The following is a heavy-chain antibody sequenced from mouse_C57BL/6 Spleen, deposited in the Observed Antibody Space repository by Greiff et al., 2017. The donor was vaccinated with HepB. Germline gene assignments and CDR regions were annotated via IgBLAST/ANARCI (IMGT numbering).Heavy chain of an antibody. CDR2: IYPGSGST. CDR3: ARGEIAYRWAY. CDR1: GYTFTSYW. J-gene: IGHJ3*01. Sequence: QVQLKQPGAELVKPGASVKMSCKASGYTFTSYWITWVKQRPGQGLEWIGDIYPGSGSTNYNEKFKSKATLTVDTSSSTAYMQLSSLTSEDSAVYYCARGEIAYRWAYWGQGTLVTVSA. D-gene: IGHD1-1*02. V-gene: IGHV1-55*01.